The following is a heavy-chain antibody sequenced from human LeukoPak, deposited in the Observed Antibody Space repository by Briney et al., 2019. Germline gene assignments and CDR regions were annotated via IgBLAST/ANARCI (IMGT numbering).Heavy chain of an antibody. CDR2: IYTSGST. Sequence: PSETLSLTCTVSGGSISSGSYYWSWIRQPAGKGLEWIGRIYTSGSTNYNPSLKGRVTISVDTSKNQFSLKLSSVTAADTAVYYCARDRLGNDDILTGYYNPFDYWGQGTLVTVSS. CDR3: ARDRLGNDDILTGYYNPFDY. J-gene: IGHJ4*02. V-gene: IGHV4-61*02. D-gene: IGHD3-9*01. CDR1: GGSISSGSYY.